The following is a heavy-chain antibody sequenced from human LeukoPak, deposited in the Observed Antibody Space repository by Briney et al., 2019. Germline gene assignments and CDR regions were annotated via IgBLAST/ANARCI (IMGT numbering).Heavy chain of an antibody. J-gene: IGHJ4*02. CDR2: IWYDGSNK. Sequence: PGGSLRLSCAASGFTFSSYGMHWVRQAPGKGLEWVAVIWYDGSNKYYADSVKGRFTISRDNSKNTLYLQMNSLRAEDTAVYYCARETGIAVAGVYYFDYWGQGTLVTVSS. CDR1: GFTFSSYG. V-gene: IGHV3-33*01. D-gene: IGHD6-19*01. CDR3: ARETGIAVAGVYYFDY.